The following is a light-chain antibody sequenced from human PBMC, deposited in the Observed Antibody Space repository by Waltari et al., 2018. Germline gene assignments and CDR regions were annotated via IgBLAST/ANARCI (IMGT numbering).Light chain of an antibody. V-gene: IGLV2-11*01. CDR3: CSDAATYTCLV. CDR1: SSDVGGYNY. CDR2: DVT. Sequence: QSALPQPRSVSGSPGESVTISCTGTSSDVGGYNYVSWYQQHPGKAPKLFIYDVTKRPSGVPERVSGSKSGNTASLTISGLQAEDESDYYCCSDAATYTCLVFGGGTKLTVL. J-gene: IGLJ2*01.